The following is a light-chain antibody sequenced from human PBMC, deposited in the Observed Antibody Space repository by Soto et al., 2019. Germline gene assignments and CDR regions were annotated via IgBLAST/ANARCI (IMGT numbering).Light chain of an antibody. Sequence: DIQMTQSPSTLSASVGDRVTITGRASQSFGIWLAWHQQKPGKAPKLLIYDASTLKSGVPSRFSGSGSGTKFTLTISSLQPDDFATYYCQEYNSYSGTFGQGTKVDIK. CDR3: QEYNSYSGT. CDR1: QSFGIW. CDR2: DAS. J-gene: IGKJ1*01. V-gene: IGKV1-5*01.